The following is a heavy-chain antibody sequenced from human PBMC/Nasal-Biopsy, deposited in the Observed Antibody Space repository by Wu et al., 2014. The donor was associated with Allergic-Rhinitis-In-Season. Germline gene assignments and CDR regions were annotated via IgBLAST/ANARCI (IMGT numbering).Heavy chain of an antibody. V-gene: IGHV3-9*01. Sequence: LRLSCAASGFTFDDYAMHWVRQAPGKGLEWVSRISWNAGTTGYADSVKGRFTISRDNAKNSLYLQMSSLRTEDTALYYCAKDYYGRGIVAAGTSADHWGQGTLVTVSS. CDR3: AKDYYGRGIVAAGTSADH. D-gene: IGHD6-13*01. J-gene: IGHJ4*02. CDR2: ISWNAGTT. CDR1: GFTFDDYA.